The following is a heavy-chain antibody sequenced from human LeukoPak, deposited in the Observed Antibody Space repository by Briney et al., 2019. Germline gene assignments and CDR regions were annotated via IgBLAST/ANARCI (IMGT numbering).Heavy chain of an antibody. CDR3: ARTNRLRSYYYYGMGV. V-gene: IGHV4-59*01. CDR1: GGSISSYY. D-gene: IGHD5-12*01. CDR2: IYYSGST. J-gene: IGHJ6*04. Sequence: SETLSLTCTVSGGSISSYYWSWIRQPPGKGLEWIGYIYYSGSTNYNPSLKSRVTISVDTSKNQFSLKLSSVTAADTAVYYCARTNRLRSYYYYGMGVWGKGTTVTVSS.